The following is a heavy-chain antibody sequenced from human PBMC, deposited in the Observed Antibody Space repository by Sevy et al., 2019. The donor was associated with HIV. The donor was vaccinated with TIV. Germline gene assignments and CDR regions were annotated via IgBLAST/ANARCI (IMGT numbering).Heavy chain of an antibody. Sequence: GESLKISCAASGFTFSNAWMSWVRQAPGKGLEWVGRIKSKTDGGTTDYAAPVKGRFTISRDDSKNTLYLQMNSLKTEDTAVYYCTTGGGGNPLIVLWGQGTMVTVSS. CDR1: GFTFSNAW. CDR3: TTGGGGNPLIVL. CDR2: IKSKTDGGTT. D-gene: IGHD2-15*01. J-gene: IGHJ3*01. V-gene: IGHV3-15*01.